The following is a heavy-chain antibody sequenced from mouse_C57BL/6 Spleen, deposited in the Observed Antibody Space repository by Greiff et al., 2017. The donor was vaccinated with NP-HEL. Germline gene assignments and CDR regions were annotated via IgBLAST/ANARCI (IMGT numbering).Heavy chain of an antibody. CDR2: ISSGSSTI. V-gene: IGHV5-17*01. D-gene: IGHD6-2*01. Sequence: DVQLVESGGGLVKPGGSLKLSCAASGFTFSDYGMHWVRQAPEKGLEWVAYISSGSSTIYYADTVKGRFTISRDNAKTTLFLQMTSLRSEDTAMYYCASSHYFDYWGQGTTLTVSS. CDR3: ASSHYFDY. J-gene: IGHJ2*01. CDR1: GFTFSDYG.